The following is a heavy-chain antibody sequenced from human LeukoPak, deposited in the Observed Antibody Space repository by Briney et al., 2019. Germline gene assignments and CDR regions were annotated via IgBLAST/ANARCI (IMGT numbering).Heavy chain of an antibody. D-gene: IGHD3-22*01. CDR2: IIPIFGTA. J-gene: IGHJ4*02. Sequence: SVKVSCKASGGTFSSYAISWVRQAPGQGLEWMGGIIPIFGTANHAQKFQGRVTITADESTSTAYMELSSLRSEDTAVYYCASYYDSSGYLTLDYWGQGTLVTVSS. V-gene: IGHV1-69*01. CDR1: GGTFSSYA. CDR3: ASYYDSSGYLTLDY.